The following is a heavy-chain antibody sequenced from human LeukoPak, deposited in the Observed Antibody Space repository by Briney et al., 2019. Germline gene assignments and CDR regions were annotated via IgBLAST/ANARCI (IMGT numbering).Heavy chain of an antibody. J-gene: IGHJ4*02. CDR2: INPSGGST. CDR3: TRDGAYYYDSSSYFDY. CDR1: GYTFTSYY. D-gene: IGHD3-22*01. Sequence: ASVKVSCKASGYTFTSYYMHWVRQAPGQGLEWMGIINPSGGSTSYAQKFQGRVTMTRDMSTSTVYMELSSLRSEDTAVYYCTRDGAYYYDSSSYFDYWGQGTLVTVSS. V-gene: IGHV1-46*03.